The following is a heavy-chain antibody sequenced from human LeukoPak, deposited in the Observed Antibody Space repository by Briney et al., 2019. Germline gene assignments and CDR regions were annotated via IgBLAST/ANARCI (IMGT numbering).Heavy chain of an antibody. Sequence: GGSLRLSCAASGFTFSSYGMHWVCQAPGKGLEWVAVISYDGSNKYYADSVKGRFTISRDNSKNTLYLQMNSLRAEDTAVYYCAKDLTYYYDSSGYFDYWGQGTLVTVSS. CDR1: GFTFSSYG. CDR2: ISYDGSNK. D-gene: IGHD3-22*01. J-gene: IGHJ4*02. CDR3: AKDLTYYYDSSGYFDY. V-gene: IGHV3-30*18.